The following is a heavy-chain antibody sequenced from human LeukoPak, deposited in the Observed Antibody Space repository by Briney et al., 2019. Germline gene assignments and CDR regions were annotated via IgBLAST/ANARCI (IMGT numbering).Heavy chain of an antibody. Sequence: ASVKVSFKASGGTFTSYAISWVRQAPGQGLEWVGRSIPILGIANYAQKFQGRVTITADKSTSTAYMELSSMRSEDTAVYYCARGYSSGWYGLGYYFDSSGQGTLVTVSS. CDR1: GGTFTSYA. D-gene: IGHD6-19*01. V-gene: IGHV1-69*04. CDR3: ARGYSSGWYGLGYYFDS. CDR2: SIPILGIA. J-gene: IGHJ4*02.